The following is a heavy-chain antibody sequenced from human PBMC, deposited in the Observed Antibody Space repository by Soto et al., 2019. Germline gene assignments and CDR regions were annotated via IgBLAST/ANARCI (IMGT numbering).Heavy chain of an antibody. D-gene: IGHD2-15*01. CDR3: ARFGGNLYGMDV. CDR2: MNPNSGNT. Sequence: ASLKVSCKASGYTFTSYDINWVRQATGQGLEWMGWMNPNSGNTGYAQKFQGRVTMTRNTSISTAYMELSSLRSEDTAVYYCARFGGNLYGMDVWGQGTTVTVSS. J-gene: IGHJ6*02. V-gene: IGHV1-8*01. CDR1: GYTFTSYD.